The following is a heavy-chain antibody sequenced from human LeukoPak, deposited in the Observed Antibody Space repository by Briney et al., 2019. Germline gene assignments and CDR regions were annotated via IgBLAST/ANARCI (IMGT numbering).Heavy chain of an antibody. CDR2: ISDSGGST. V-gene: IGHV3-23*01. Sequence: GGPLLLSSAASGITLSNYGMSWVRPAPGKGLEWVAGISDSGGSTNYADSGKGRFTISRDNPKNTLYLQMNSLRADDTAVYFCAKRGVVIRVILVGFHKAAYYFDSWGQGALVTVSS. J-gene: IGHJ4*02. CDR3: AKRGVVIRVILVGFHKAAYYFDS. D-gene: IGHD3-22*01. CDR1: GITLSNYG.